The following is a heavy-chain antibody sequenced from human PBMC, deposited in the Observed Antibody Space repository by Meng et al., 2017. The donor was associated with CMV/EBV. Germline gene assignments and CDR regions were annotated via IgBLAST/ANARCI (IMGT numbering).Heavy chain of an antibody. CDR2: IIPILGIA. J-gene: IGHJ6*02. CDR1: GGTFSSYA. CDR3: ARHHGSIAVAGTPPYSDYYYGMAV. D-gene: IGHD6-19*01. Sequence: SVKVSCKASGGTFSSYAISWVRQAPGQGLEWMGGIIPILGIANYAQKFQGRVTITADKSTSTAYMELSGLRSEDTAVYYCARHHGSIAVAGTPPYSDYYYGMAVWGQGTTVTVSS. V-gene: IGHV1-69*10.